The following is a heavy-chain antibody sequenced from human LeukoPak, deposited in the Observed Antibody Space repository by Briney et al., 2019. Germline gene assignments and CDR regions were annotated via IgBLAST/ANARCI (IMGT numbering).Heavy chain of an antibody. V-gene: IGHV4-34*01. D-gene: IGHD3-22*01. CDR2: INHSGST. J-gene: IGHJ4*02. Sequence: SSETLSLTCAVYGGSFSGYYWSWIRQPPGKGLEWIGEINHSGSTNYNPSLKSRVTISVDTSKNQFSLTLSSVTAADTAVYYCARGYYDSSGPKSYYFDYWGQGTLVTVSS. CDR1: GGSFSGYY. CDR3: ARGYYDSSGPKSYYFDY.